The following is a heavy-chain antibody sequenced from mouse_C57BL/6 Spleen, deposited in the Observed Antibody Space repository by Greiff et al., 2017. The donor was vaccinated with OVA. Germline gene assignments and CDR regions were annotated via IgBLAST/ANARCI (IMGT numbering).Heavy chain of an antibody. Sequence: QVQLKQPGAELVKPGASVKLSCKASGYTFTSYWMHWVKQRPGQGLEWIGMIHPNSGSTNYNEKFKSKATLTVDKSSSAAYMQLSSLTSEDSAVYYCARGDPGVYFDYWGQGTTLTVSS. D-gene: IGHD4-1*01. CDR2: IHPNSGST. V-gene: IGHV1-64*01. CDR1: GYTFTSYW. J-gene: IGHJ2*01. CDR3: ARGDPGVYFDY.